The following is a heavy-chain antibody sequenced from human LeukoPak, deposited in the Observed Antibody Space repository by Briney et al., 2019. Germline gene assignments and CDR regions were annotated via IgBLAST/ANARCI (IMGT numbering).Heavy chain of an antibody. J-gene: IGHJ6*03. V-gene: IGHV1-69*05. CDR3: ARSPTVTNNYYYYCMDV. CDR1: GGTFSSYA. CDR2: IIPIFGTA. D-gene: IGHD4-11*01. Sequence: SVKVSCKASGGTFSSYAISWVRQAPGQGLEWMGGIIPIFGTANYAQKFQGRVTITTDESTSTAYMELSSLRSEDTAVYYCARSPTVTNNYYYYCMDVWGKGTTVTVSS.